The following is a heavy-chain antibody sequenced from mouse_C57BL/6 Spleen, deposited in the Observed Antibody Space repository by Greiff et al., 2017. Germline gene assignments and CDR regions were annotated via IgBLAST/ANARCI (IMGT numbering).Heavy chain of an antibody. CDR2: FHPYNDDT. V-gene: IGHV1-47*01. CDR1: GYTFTTYP. Sequence: LVESGAELVKPGASVKMSCKASGYTFTTYPIEWMKQNHGKSLEWIGNFHPYNDDTKYNEKFKGKATLTVEKSSSTVYLELSRLTSDDSAVYYCARRGLRREDWYFDVWGTGTTVTVSS. CDR3: ARRGLRREDWYFDV. D-gene: IGHD2-4*01. J-gene: IGHJ1*03.